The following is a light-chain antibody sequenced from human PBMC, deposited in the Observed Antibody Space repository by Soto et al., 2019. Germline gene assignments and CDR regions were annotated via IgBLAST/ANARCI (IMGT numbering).Light chain of an antibody. CDR2: EGN. Sequence: QSVLTQPASVSGSPGQSITISCTGTSSDIGSYNLVSWYQQHPGKAPKLVIPEGNKRPSGISNRFSGSKSDNTASLTISGLQAEDEADYYCCSYAGTFYVFGTGTKLTVL. V-gene: IGLV2-23*01. J-gene: IGLJ1*01. CDR3: CSYAGTFYV. CDR1: SSDIGSYNL.